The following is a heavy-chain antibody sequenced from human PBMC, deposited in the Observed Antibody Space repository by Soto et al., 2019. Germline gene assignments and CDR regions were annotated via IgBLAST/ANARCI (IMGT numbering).Heavy chain of an antibody. CDR2: INHSGST. J-gene: IGHJ6*03. V-gene: IGHV4-34*01. CDR3: ARGGLRGMLRYYYYMDV. D-gene: IGHD2-8*01. CDR1: GGSFSGYY. Sequence: SETLSLTCAVYGGSFSGYYWSWIRQPPGKGLEWIGEINHSGSTNYNPSLKSRVTISVDTSKNQFSLKLSSVTAADTAVYYCARGGLRGMLRYYYYMDVWGKGTTVTVSS.